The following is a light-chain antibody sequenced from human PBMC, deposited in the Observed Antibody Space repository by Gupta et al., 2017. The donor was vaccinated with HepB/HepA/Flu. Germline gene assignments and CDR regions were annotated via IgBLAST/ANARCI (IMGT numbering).Light chain of an antibody. CDR1: DIGGKS. CDR3: QVWDTSGDHPV. V-gene: IGLV3-21*03. Sequence: SYVLTQPRSVSVAPGKTARITCGGDDIGGKSVHWYQQKAGQAPMVVVHDDTDRPSGIPERFSGSNSGNTATLTITRVEAGDEADYYCQVWDTSGDHPVFGTGTKLTVL. CDR2: DDT. J-gene: IGLJ1*01.